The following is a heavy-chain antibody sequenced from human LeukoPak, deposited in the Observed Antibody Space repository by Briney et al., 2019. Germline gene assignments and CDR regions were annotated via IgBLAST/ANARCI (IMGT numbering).Heavy chain of an antibody. CDR2: VYYRGST. D-gene: IGHD2/OR15-2a*01. Sequence: SETLSLTCTVSGASISSYYWSWIRQPPGKGLEWIGYVYYRGSTTYNPSLKSRVTISVDTSKDQFSLKLSSVTAAATALYYCSSALFFYYMEVWGKGTTVTVSS. J-gene: IGHJ6*03. V-gene: IGHV4-59*01. CDR1: GASISSYY. CDR3: SSALFFYYMEV.